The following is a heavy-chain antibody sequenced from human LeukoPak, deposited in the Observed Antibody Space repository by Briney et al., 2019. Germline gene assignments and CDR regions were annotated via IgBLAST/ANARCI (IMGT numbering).Heavy chain of an antibody. Sequence: GESLKISCKASGYSFTNYWIGWVRKMPGKGLKWMGIIYPDDSDTRYRPSFQGQVTISADKSISTAYLQWSSLKASDTAMYYCARHVGGSYYNGQDDNWGQGTLVTVSS. CDR1: GYSFTNYW. V-gene: IGHV5-51*01. J-gene: IGHJ4*02. CDR3: ARHVGGSYYNGQDDN. CDR2: IYPDDSDT. D-gene: IGHD3-10*01.